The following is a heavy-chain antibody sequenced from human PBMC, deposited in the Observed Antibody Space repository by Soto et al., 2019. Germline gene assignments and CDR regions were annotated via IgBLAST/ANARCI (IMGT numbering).Heavy chain of an antibody. CDR2: IFYTGST. Sequence: SETLSLTCTVSGGSISRYFWSWIRQSPGKGLEWIGYIFYTGSTTYNPSLKSRVTISIDTSKNQFSLKLSSLTAADTAVYYCAHFSDLEWFGPWRQGTLVTVSS. D-gene: IGHD2-21*01. J-gene: IGHJ5*02. V-gene: IGHV4-59*01. CDR3: AHFSDLEWFGP. CDR1: GGSISRYF.